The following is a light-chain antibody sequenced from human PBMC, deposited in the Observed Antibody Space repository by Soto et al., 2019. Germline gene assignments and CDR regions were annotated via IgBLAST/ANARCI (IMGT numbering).Light chain of an antibody. J-gene: IGKJ5*01. CDR1: QSLSSRY. CDR3: QQYGTSPIT. Sequence: EIVLTQSPGTLSLSPGERATLSCRASQSLSSRYLAWYQQKAGRAPSLLIYGASTTATGIPDRFSGIGSGTDFTLIISRLEPEDFAVYFCQQYGTSPITFGQGTRLEIK. V-gene: IGKV3-20*01. CDR2: GAS.